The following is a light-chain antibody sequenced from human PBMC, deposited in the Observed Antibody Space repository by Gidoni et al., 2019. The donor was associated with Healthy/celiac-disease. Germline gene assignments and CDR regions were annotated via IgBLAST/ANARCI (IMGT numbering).Light chain of an antibody. CDR2: GAS. Sequence: EIVMTQSPDTLSVSPGERATLSCRASQSVSSNLAWYQQKPGQAPRLLIYGASTRATNIPARFSGSGSGTEFTLTISSLQSEDFAVYSCQQYNNWPPYTFGQGTKLEIK. J-gene: IGKJ2*01. CDR1: QSVSSN. CDR3: QQYNNWPPYT. V-gene: IGKV3-15*01.